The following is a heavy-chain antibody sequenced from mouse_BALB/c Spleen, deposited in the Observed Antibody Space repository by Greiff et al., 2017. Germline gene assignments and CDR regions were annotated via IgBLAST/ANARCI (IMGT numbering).Heavy chain of an antibody. D-gene: IGHD2-10*02. CDR3: ARRRYGNYLACFAY. J-gene: IGHJ3*01. V-gene: IGHV1-9*01. Sequence: VQLQESGAELMKPGASVKISCKATGYTFSSYWIEWVKQRPGHGLEWIGEILPGSGSTNYNEKFKGKATFTADTSSNTAYMQLSSLTSEDSAVYYCARRRYGNYLACFAYWGQGTLVTVSA. CDR1: GYTFSSYW. CDR2: ILPGSGST.